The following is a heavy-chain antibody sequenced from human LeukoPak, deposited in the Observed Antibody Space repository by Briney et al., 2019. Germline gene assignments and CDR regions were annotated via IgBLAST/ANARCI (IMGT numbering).Heavy chain of an antibody. CDR3: ARDYDILTGYYSGGVSY. Sequence: ASVKVSCKASGYTFTGYYMHWVRQAPGQGLEWMGWINPNSGGTNYAQKFQGRVTMTRDTSISTAYMELRSLRSDDTAVYYCARDYDILTGYYSGGVSYWGQGTLVTVSS. CDR1: GYTFTGYY. D-gene: IGHD3-9*01. V-gene: IGHV1-2*02. J-gene: IGHJ4*02. CDR2: INPNSGGT.